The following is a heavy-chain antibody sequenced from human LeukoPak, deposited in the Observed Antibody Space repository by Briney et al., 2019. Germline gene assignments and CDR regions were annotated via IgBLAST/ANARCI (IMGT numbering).Heavy chain of an antibody. CDR2: IYESGSA. CDR3: ARVRYCSSTNCYLIGRTVGMDV. Sequence: KPSETLSLTCTVSGGSISSSFNYWAWIRQPPGKGLEWIGSIYESGSAYYNPSLKSRITMSVDTSENQFSLKLTSVTAADTAVYYCARVRYCSSTNCYLIGRTVGMDVWGQGTTVTVSS. V-gene: IGHV4-39*01. J-gene: IGHJ6*02. CDR1: GGSISSSFNY. D-gene: IGHD2-2*01.